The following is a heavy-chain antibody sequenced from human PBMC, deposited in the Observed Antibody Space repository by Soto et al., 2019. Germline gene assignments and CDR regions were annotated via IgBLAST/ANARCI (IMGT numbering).Heavy chain of an antibody. V-gene: IGHV4-39*01. CDR1: GGSITSSSYY. D-gene: IGHD6-13*01. Sequence: QLQLQESGPGLVKPSETLSLTCSVSGGSITSSSYYWGWIRQPPGKGLEWIGTIYYTGRTYYNPSLNSRVTMYVDTSKIQFSLKLSSVTAADTAVYYCARTIRYSSSWYEYWGQGTLVTVSS. J-gene: IGHJ4*02. CDR3: ARTIRYSSSWYEY. CDR2: IYYTGRT.